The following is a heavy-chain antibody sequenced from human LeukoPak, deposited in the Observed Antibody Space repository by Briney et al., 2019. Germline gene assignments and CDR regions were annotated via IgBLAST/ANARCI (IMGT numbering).Heavy chain of an antibody. V-gene: IGHV1-69*13. Sequence: SVKVSCKASGGTFSSYAISWVRQAPGQGLEWMGGIIPIFGTANYAQKFQGRVTTTADESTSTAYMELSSLRSEDTAVYYCARGPFRIAVAGLDYWGQGTLVTVSS. CDR2: IIPIFGTA. D-gene: IGHD6-19*01. CDR3: ARGPFRIAVAGLDY. J-gene: IGHJ4*02. CDR1: GGTFSSYA.